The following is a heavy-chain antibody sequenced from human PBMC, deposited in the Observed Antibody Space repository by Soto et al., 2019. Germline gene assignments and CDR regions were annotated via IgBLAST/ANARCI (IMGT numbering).Heavy chain of an antibody. V-gene: IGHV3-30-3*01. CDR2: ISYDGSNK. J-gene: IGHJ2*01. D-gene: IGHD4-4*01. CDR1: VFTFSSYA. CDR3: ARPLWRNDYNWGYFDL. Sequence: QVQLVESGGGVVQPGRSLRLSCAASVFTFSSYAMHWVRQAPGKGLEWVPVISYDGSNKYYADSVKGRFTISRDKSKDTLYLHMNSVRAEDTAVYYCARPLWRNDYNWGYFDLWGRGTLVTVSS.